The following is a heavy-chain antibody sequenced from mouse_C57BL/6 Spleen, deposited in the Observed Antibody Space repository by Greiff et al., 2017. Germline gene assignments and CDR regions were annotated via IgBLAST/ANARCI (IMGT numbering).Heavy chain of an antibody. J-gene: IGHJ1*03. D-gene: IGHD1-1*01. V-gene: IGHV1-69*01. Sequence: VQLQQPGAELVMPGASVKLSCKASGYTFTSYWMHWVKQRPGQGLEWIGEIDPSDSYTNYNQKFKGKSTLTVDKSSSTAYMQLSSLTSEDSAVYYCAIYGSSQYFDVWGIGTTVTVSS. CDR1: GYTFTSYW. CDR3: AIYGSSQYFDV. CDR2: IDPSDSYT.